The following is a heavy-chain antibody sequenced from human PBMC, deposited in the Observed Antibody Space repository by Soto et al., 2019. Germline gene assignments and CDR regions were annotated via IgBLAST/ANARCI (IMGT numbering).Heavy chain of an antibody. CDR3: AGDIRTGSYRFDY. J-gene: IGHJ4*02. Sequence: QLQLQESGPGLVKPSETLSLTCTVSGASITSYYWSWIRQSPGKGLEWIGYIYDTGSTIYNPSLKRRLTISLDTSKNQFSLKLTSVTAADTAIYYCAGDIRTGSYRFDYWGQGILVTVSS. CDR1: GASITSYY. V-gene: IGHV4-59*08. D-gene: IGHD3-16*02. CDR2: IYDTGST.